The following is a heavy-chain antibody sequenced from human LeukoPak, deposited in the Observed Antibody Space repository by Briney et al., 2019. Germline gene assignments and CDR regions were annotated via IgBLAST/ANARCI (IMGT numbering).Heavy chain of an antibody. CDR2: IHIGGST. Sequence: GGTLRLSSAASGFDVRYNYMSWLRQAPGKELKGVSVIHIGGSTFYADSVKGRFAISRDHSKNTLHLQMNSLGAEGTAVYYCARDVRPGSGYLHCYHMDIWGTETTVTVSS. D-gene: IGHD5-12*01. V-gene: IGHV3-53*01. CDR1: GFDVRYNY. J-gene: IGHJ6*03. CDR3: ARDVRPGSGYLHCYHMDI.